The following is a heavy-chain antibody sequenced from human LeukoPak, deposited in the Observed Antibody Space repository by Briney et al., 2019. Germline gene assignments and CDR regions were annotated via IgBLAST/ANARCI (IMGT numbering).Heavy chain of an antibody. CDR1: GFTFTSYG. J-gene: IGHJ4*02. D-gene: IGHD3-10*01. CDR3: ARGLSPVVRASPMGY. Sequence: GTSLRLSCAASGFTFTSYGMHWVRQAPGKGLEWVALITYDGYYKYYSDSVKGRFTISSDTSKNTLYLQMNSLRAEDTAVYYCARGLSPVVRASPMGYWGQGTLVTVSS. V-gene: IGHV3-30*03. CDR2: ITYDGYYK.